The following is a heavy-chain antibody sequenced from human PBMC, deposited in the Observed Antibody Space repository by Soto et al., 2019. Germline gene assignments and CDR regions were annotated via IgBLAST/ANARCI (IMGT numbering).Heavy chain of an antibody. V-gene: IGHV5-51*01. CDR1: GYSFTSSW. J-gene: IGHJ6*02. Sequence: GESLKISCKGSGYSFTSSWIGWVRQMPGKGLDWMGIIYPGDSDTRYSPSFQGQVTISADKSISTAYLQWSSLKASDTAMYYCATMRELWFWQGAVMAVWGQGTTVIVSS. CDR2: IYPGDSDT. D-gene: IGHD3-10*01. CDR3: ATMRELWFWQGAVMAV.